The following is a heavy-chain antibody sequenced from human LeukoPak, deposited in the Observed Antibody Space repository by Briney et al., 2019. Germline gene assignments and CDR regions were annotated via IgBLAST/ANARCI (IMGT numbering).Heavy chain of an antibody. CDR3: ASAVALDY. Sequence: PGGSLRLSCAASGFTVSSNYMIWLRQAPGKGLEWVSIFYSGGSTYYADSVKGRFTISIDNSKNTSYLQMNSLRAEDTAVYYCASAVALDYWGQGTLVTVSS. CDR1: GFTVSSNY. V-gene: IGHV3-66*01. J-gene: IGHJ4*02. CDR2: FYSGGST.